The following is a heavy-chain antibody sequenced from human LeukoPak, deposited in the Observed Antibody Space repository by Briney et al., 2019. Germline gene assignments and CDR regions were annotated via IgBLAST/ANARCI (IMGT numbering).Heavy chain of an antibody. Sequence: SETLSLTCAVYGGSFSGYYWSWIRQPPGKGLEWIGSIYHSGSTYYNPSLKSRVTISVDTSKNQFSLKLSSVTAADTAVYYCARFGDFDYWGQGTLVTVSS. CDR3: ARFGDFDY. J-gene: IGHJ4*02. CDR1: GGSFSGYY. V-gene: IGHV4-34*01. CDR2: IYHSGST. D-gene: IGHD3-10*01.